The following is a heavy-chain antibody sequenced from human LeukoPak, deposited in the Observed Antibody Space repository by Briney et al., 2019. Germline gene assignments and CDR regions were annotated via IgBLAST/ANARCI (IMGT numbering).Heavy chain of an antibody. CDR3: ATRAIIIQYRPGWYY. D-gene: IGHD3-3*01. Sequence: GESLKISCKGSGYSFTSYWIGWVRQMPGKGLEWMGIIYPGDSDTRYSPSFQGQATISADKSISTAYLQWSSLKASDTAMYYCATRAIIIQYRPGWYYSGQGTPVPVSS. V-gene: IGHV5-51*01. J-gene: IGHJ4*02. CDR2: IYPGDSDT. CDR1: GYSFTSYW.